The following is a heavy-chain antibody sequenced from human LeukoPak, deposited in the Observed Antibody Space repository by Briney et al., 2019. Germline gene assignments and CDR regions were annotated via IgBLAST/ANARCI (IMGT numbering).Heavy chain of an antibody. CDR2: ISSSGSTI. Sequence: GGSLRLSCAASGFTFSDYYMSWIRQAPGKGLGWVSYISSSGSTIYYADSVKGRFTISRDNAKNSLYLQMNSLRAEDTATYYCATNRGCSTTRCNRAFDYWGQGTLVTVSS. CDR1: GFTFSDYY. D-gene: IGHD2-8*01. J-gene: IGHJ4*02. CDR3: ATNRGCSTTRCNRAFDY. V-gene: IGHV3-11*04.